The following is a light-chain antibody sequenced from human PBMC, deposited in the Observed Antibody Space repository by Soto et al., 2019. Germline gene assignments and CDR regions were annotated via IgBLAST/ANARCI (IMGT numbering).Light chain of an antibody. J-gene: IGLJ3*02. V-gene: IGLV2-14*01. Sequence: QSALTQPASVSGSPGQSITSSCTGTSSDVGGYNYVSWYQQHPGKAPKLLIYEVGDRPSGVSDRFSGSKSGNTASLTISGLQAEDEAAYYCSSYSRSTTLVFGGGTKRPVL. CDR3: SSYSRSTTLV. CDR2: EVG. CDR1: SSDVGGYNY.